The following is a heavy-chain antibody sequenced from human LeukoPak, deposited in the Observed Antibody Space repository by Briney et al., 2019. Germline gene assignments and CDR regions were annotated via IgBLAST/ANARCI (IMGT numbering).Heavy chain of an antibody. Sequence: GGSLRLSCAASGFTFSSYAMSWVRQAPGKGLEWVSSISSSSSYIYYADSVKGRFTISRDNAENSLYLQMNSLRAEDTAVYYCATRYCSGGSCYAFDYWGQGTLVTVSS. J-gene: IGHJ4*02. CDR1: GFTFSSYA. V-gene: IGHV3-21*01. D-gene: IGHD2-15*01. CDR3: ATRYCSGGSCYAFDY. CDR2: ISSSSSYI.